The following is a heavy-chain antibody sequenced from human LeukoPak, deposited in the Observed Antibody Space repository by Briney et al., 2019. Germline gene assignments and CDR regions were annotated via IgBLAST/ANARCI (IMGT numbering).Heavy chain of an antibody. CDR2: IIPIFGTA. Sequence: ASVKVSCKASGGTFSSYAISWVRQAPGQGLEWMGGIIPIFGTANYAQKFQGRVTITADKSTSTAYMELSSLRSEDTAVYYCARDIYYGSGSYDGGSVAWPYYMDVWGKGTTVTVSS. J-gene: IGHJ6*03. D-gene: IGHD3-10*01. V-gene: IGHV1-69*06. CDR1: GGTFSSYA. CDR3: ARDIYYGSGSYDGGSVAWPYYMDV.